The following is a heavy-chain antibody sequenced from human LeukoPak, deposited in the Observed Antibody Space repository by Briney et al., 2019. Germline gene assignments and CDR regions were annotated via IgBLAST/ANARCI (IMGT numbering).Heavy chain of an antibody. D-gene: IGHD6-13*01. CDR1: GFTFRSYG. Sequence: GGSLRLSCAASGFTFRSYGMHWVRQAPGKGLEWVAIVWYDGNNRYYADSVKGRFTVSRDNSKDTVSLQLNSLRAEGTAVYYCARGSGAAAGAFDYWGQGTLVTVPS. CDR2: VWYDGNNR. CDR3: ARGSGAAAGAFDY. J-gene: IGHJ4*02. V-gene: IGHV3-33*01.